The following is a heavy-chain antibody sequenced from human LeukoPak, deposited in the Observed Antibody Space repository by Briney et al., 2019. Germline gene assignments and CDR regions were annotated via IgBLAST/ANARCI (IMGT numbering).Heavy chain of an antibody. Sequence: SETPSLTCTVSGGSISSSSYYWGWIRQPPGKGLEWIGSIYYSGSTYYNPSLKSRVTISVDTSKNQFSLKLSSVTAADTAVYYCARRADDYGSLYFDYWGQGTLVTVSS. CDR1: GGSISSSSYY. D-gene: IGHD3-10*01. J-gene: IGHJ4*02. CDR2: IYYSGST. CDR3: ARRADDYGSLYFDY. V-gene: IGHV4-39*01.